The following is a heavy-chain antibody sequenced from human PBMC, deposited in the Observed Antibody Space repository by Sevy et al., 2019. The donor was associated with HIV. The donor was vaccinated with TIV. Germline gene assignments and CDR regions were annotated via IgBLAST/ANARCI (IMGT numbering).Heavy chain of an antibody. CDR1: GYTFKTYG. Sequence: ASVKVSCKTFGYTFKTYGISWVRQAPGQGLEGMGWISAYSGDTNFAQKFQGRVTMTTDTSTSTAYMELSSLRSDDTAVYFCARGKPPGVVIIPGSMWGGVDYWGQGTVVTVSS. J-gene: IGHJ4*02. CDR3: ARGKPPGVVIIPGSMWGGVDY. D-gene: IGHD2-2*01. V-gene: IGHV1-18*01. CDR2: ISAYSGDT.